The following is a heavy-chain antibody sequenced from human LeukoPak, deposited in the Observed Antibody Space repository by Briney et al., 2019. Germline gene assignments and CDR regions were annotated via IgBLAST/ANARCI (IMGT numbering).Heavy chain of an antibody. CDR3: ARDHRGHAFDI. J-gene: IGHJ3*02. CDR2: ISSSSSYI. CDR1: GFTFSSYS. Sequence: PGGSLRLSCAASGFTFSSYSMNWVRQAPGKGLEWVSSISSSSSYIYYADSVKGRFTISRDNAKNSLYLQMNSLRAEDTAVYYCARDHRGHAFDIWAKGQWSPSLQ. V-gene: IGHV3-21*01.